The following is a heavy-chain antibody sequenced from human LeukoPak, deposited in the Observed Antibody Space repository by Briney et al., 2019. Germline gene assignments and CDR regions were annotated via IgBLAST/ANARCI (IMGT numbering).Heavy chain of an antibody. CDR2: INPNSGGT. J-gene: IGHJ6*02. Sequence: EASVKVSCKASGYTFTGYYMHWVRQAPGQGLEWMGWINPNSGGTNYAQKFQGRVTMTGDTSISTAYMELSRLRSDDTAVYYCARDSYDSSGYYYYYYGMDVWGQGTTVTVSS. D-gene: IGHD3-22*01. CDR3: ARDSYDSSGYYYYYYGMDV. V-gene: IGHV1-2*02. CDR1: GYTFTGYY.